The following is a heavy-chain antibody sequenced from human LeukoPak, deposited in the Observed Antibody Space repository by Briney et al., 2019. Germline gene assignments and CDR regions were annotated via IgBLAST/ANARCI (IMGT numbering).Heavy chain of an antibody. J-gene: IGHJ4*02. V-gene: IGHV3-53*01. D-gene: IGHD3-16*02. CDR1: GFTVISNL. Sequence: PGGSLTLSCAASGFTVISNLMTWVRQSPGRGLEWLSSIYSGGATYYADSVKGRFTISRDHSNNPVSLQMTNLRVEDTAIYYCARGAYRISWPGIDYWGQGTLVTVSS. CDR2: IYSGGAT. CDR3: ARGAYRISWPGIDY.